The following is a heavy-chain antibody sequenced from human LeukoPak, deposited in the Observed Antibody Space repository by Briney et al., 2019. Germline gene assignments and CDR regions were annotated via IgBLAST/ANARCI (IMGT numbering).Heavy chain of an antibody. J-gene: IGHJ4*02. CDR1: GFTFSSNA. D-gene: IGHD1-26*01. Sequence: GGSLRLSCAASGFTFSSNAIHWVRQAPGKGLEWVAVISYDGSNKYYADSVKGRFTISRDNSKNTLYLQMNSLRAEDTAVYYCAIVGATGHWGQGTLVTVSS. V-gene: IGHV3-30-3*01. CDR2: ISYDGSNK. CDR3: AIVGATGH.